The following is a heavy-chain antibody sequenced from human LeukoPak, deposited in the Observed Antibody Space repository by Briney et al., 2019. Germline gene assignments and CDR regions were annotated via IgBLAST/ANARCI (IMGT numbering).Heavy chain of an antibody. CDR1: GFTFSSYA. J-gene: IGHJ4*02. D-gene: IGHD3-9*01. CDR2: IGGSGGST. V-gene: IGHV3-23*01. CDR3: AKGGIYDILTGYYID. Sequence: GGSLRLSCAASGFTFSSYAMSWVRRAPGKGLEWVSAIGGSGGSTFYADSVKGRFTISRDNSKNTLYLQMNSLRAEDTAVYYCAKGGIYDILTGYYIDWGQGTLVTVSS.